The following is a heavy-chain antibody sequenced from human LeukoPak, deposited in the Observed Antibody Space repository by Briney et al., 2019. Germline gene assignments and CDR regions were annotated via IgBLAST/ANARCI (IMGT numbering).Heavy chain of an antibody. CDR3: ARDQYEVGGLGYGDYEGVGYFQH. J-gene: IGHJ1*01. CDR2: IYHSGST. D-gene: IGHD4-17*01. CDR1: GGSISSSNW. V-gene: IGHV4-4*02. Sequence: TPSGTLSLTCAVSGGSISSSNWWSWVRQPPGKGLEWIGEIYHSGSTNYNPSLKSRVTISVDTSKNQFSLKLSSVTAADTAVYYCARDQYEVGGLGYGDYEGVGYFQHWGQGTLVTVSS.